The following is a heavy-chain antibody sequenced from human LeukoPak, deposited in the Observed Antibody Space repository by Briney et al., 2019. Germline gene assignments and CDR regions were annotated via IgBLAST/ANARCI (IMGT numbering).Heavy chain of an antibody. D-gene: IGHD3-22*01. V-gene: IGHV4-4*07. CDR3: ARDGHYYDGSAPTFGNWFDP. CDR2: IYTSGST. J-gene: IGHJ5*02. Sequence: PSETLSLTCTVSGGSISSYYGSWIRQPAGKGLEWIGRIYTSGSTNYNPSLKSRVTMSVDTSKKQFSLKLSSVTAADTAVYYCARDGHYYDGSAPTFGNWFDPWGQGTLVTVSS. CDR1: GGSISSYY.